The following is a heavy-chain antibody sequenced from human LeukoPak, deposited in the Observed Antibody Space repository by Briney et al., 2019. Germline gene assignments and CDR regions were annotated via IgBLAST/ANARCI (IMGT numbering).Heavy chain of an antibody. CDR3: ARGGGPRYFDY. D-gene: IGHD3-3*01. J-gene: IGHJ4*02. Sequence: SETLSLTCTVSGGSISTYYGNWIRQAPGKGLEWIGYIYYSGSTNYNPSLKSRVTMSVDTSRNQFSLKLSSVTAADTAVYYCARGGGPRYFDYWGQGTLVTVSS. V-gene: IGHV4-59*01. CDR2: IYYSGST. CDR1: GGSISTYY.